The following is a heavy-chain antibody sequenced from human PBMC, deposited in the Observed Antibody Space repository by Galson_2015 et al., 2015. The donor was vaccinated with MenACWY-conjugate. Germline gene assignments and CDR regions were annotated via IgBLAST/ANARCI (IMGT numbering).Heavy chain of an antibody. Sequence: SLRLSCAASGFTFSSYWMHWVRQAPGKGLVWVSRINGAGTDTSYADSVKGRFTISRDNAKNTLYLQMYSLRDDDTAVYYCVRSVVAAYGYFDYWGQGTLVTVSS. CDR2: INGAGTDT. J-gene: IGHJ4*02. D-gene: IGHD2-15*01. V-gene: IGHV3-74*01. CDR1: GFTFSSYW. CDR3: VRSVVAAYGYFDY.